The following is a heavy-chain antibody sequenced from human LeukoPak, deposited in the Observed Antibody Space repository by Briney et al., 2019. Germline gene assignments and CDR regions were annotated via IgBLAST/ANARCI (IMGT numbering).Heavy chain of an antibody. D-gene: IGHD3-9*01. CDR3: ARASAYYDILTGYFYFYY. J-gene: IGHJ4*02. CDR2: IYYSGST. CDR1: GGSISSGGYY. V-gene: IGHV4-31*03. Sequence: SETLSLTCTVSGGSISSGGYYWSWIRQHPGKGLEWIGYIYYSGSTYYNPSLKSRVTISVDTSKNQFSLKLSSVTAADTAVYYCARASAYYDILTGYFYFYYWGQGTLVTVSS.